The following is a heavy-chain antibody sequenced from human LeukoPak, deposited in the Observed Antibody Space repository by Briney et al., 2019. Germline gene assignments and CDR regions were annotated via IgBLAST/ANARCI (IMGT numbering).Heavy chain of an antibody. V-gene: IGHV4-4*07. D-gene: IGHD6-19*01. Sequence: PSETLSLTSTVPGGSISSYYWSWIRQPAGKGLEWIGRIYTSGSTNYNPSLKSRVTISVATSQNQFSLTLSSVPAADTAVYYCASHRPDSSGWFFWGQGTLVTVSS. CDR2: IYTSGST. CDR3: ASHRPDSSGWFF. CDR1: GGSISSYY. J-gene: IGHJ4*02.